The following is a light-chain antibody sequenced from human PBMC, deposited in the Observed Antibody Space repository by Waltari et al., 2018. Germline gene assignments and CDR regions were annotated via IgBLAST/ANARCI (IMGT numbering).Light chain of an antibody. Sequence: QSALTQPASLSGSPRQSITISCTGTNSDISGYNYVSWYQHHSGKAPKLMIFGVSDRPSGVSHRFSGSKSGNTASLTISDLQADAEADYYCSSFTSSATWVFGGGTKLTVL. V-gene: IGLV2-14*03. J-gene: IGLJ3*02. CDR2: GVS. CDR1: NSDISGYNY. CDR3: SSFTSSATWV.